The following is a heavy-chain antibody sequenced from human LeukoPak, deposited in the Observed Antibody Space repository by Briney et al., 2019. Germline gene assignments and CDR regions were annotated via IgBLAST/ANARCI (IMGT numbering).Heavy chain of an antibody. V-gene: IGHV4-30-4*08. CDR1: GGSISSGDYY. D-gene: IGHD6-13*01. CDR2: IYYSGST. J-gene: IGHJ6*03. Sequence: SQTLSLTCTVSGGSISSGDYYWSCIRQPPGKGLEWIGYIYYSGSTYYNPSLKSRVTISVDTSKSQFSLKLCSVTAADTAVYYCARELVSRYSSSWYVSYYYYMDVWGKGTTVTVSS. CDR3: ARELVSRYSSSWYVSYYYYMDV.